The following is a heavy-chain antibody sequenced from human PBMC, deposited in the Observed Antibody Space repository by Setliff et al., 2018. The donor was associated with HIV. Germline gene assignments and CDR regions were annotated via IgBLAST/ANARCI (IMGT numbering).Heavy chain of an antibody. D-gene: IGHD3-22*01. J-gene: IGHJ3*02. CDR3: ARDRGYYDSSGHRTGVFDI. V-gene: IGHV4-38-2*02. CDR1: GYSIKNGYY. Sequence: LSLTCTVSGYSIKNGYYWGWIRQSPGKGLEWIGSIFHTANMQYNPSLKSRVSISVDTSKNQFSLKLNSMTAADTALYYCARDRGYYDSSGHRTGVFDIWGQGTMVTV. CDR2: IFHTANM.